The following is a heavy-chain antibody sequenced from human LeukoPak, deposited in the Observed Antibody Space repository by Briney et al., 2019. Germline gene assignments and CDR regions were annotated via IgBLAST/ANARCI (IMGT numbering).Heavy chain of an antibody. V-gene: IGHV3-30*03. J-gene: IGHJ4*02. Sequence: GGSLRLSCAASGFTFRNYVIHWVRQAPGKGLEWVAIISNDGSRKYYAHSVEGRFTISRDNSKNTLYLQMNSLRAEDTAVYYCARDKIVGATNFDYWGQGTLVTVSS. CDR1: GFTFRNYV. CDR3: ARDKIVGATNFDY. D-gene: IGHD1-26*01. CDR2: ISNDGSRK.